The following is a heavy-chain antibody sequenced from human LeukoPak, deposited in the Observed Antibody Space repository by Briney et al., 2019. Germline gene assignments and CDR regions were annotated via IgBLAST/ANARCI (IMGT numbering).Heavy chain of an antibody. D-gene: IGHD1-1*01. J-gene: IGHJ4*02. Sequence: GGSLRLSCTASGFPFIEYSMNWVRQAPGKGLEWISYIGIDSGNTKYADSVRGRFTISTDKAKNSLYLRMNSLRVEDTAVYYCARDHNYAFDNWGQGTLVSVAS. CDR2: IGIDSGNT. CDR3: ARDHNYAFDN. CDR1: GFPFIEYS. V-gene: IGHV3-48*01.